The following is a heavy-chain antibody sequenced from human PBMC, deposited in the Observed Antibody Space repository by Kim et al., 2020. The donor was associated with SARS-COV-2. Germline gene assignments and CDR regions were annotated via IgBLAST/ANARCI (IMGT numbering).Heavy chain of an antibody. J-gene: IGHJ6*01. CDR2: ISRSGVST. V-gene: IGHV3-23*01. D-gene: IGHD6-19*01. Sequence: GGSLRLSCAASGFTFNSYAMSWVRQAPGKGLEWVSAISRSGVSTFYADSVKGRFTISRDTSKNMLYLQMNSLRAEDTAVYYCAKPEAGAANGDHYYGMD. CDR3: AKPEAGAANGDHYYGMD. CDR1: GFTFNSYA.